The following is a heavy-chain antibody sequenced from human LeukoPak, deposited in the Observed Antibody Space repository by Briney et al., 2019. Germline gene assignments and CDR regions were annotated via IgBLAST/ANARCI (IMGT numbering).Heavy chain of an antibody. Sequence: GSLRLSCVASGFTFSNYAMSWVRQAPGKGLEWIGEINHSGSTNYNPSLKSRVTISVDTSKNQFSLKLSSMTAADTAVYYCARHGYSYGPTRVLDYWGQGTLVTVSS. D-gene: IGHD5-18*01. CDR2: INHSGST. J-gene: IGHJ4*02. V-gene: IGHV4-34*01. CDR3: ARHGYSYGPTRVLDY. CDR1: GFTFSNYA.